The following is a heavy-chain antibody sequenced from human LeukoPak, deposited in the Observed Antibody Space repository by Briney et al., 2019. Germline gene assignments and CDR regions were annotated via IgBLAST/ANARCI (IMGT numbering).Heavy chain of an antibody. Sequence: SQTLSLTCAISGYSVSINSAAWNWIRQSPSRGLEGLGSTYYRCRWYNDYAVSGKSRIPITPHTSKHQFSLHLNSLTPEDTAVYYCASADRDYNWFDTWGQGTLVTVSS. D-gene: IGHD2-21*02. J-gene: IGHJ5*02. CDR2: TYYRCRWYN. V-gene: IGHV6-1*01. CDR3: ASADRDYNWFDT. CDR1: GYSVSINSAA.